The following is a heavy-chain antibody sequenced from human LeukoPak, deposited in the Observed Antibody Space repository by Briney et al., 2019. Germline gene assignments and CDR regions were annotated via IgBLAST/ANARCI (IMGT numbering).Heavy chain of an antibody. D-gene: IGHD5-12*01. V-gene: IGHV3-21*01. Sequence: PGGSLRLSCAASEFTFSNYGMHWVRQAPGKGLEWVSSISSSSSYIYYADSVKGRFTISRDNAKNSLYLQMNSLRAEDTAVYYCAGGSGWLIDYWGQGTLVTVSS. CDR3: AGGSGWLIDY. CDR1: EFTFSNYG. J-gene: IGHJ4*02. CDR2: ISSSSSYI.